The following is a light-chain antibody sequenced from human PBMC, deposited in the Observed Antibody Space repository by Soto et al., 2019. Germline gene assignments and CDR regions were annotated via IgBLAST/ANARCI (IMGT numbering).Light chain of an antibody. CDR3: QSYDSSLSGSV. CDR2: GNS. J-gene: IGLJ3*02. Sequence: QSVLTQPPSVSGAPGQRVTISCTGSSSNIGAGYDVHWYQQLLGTAPKLLIYGNSNRPSGVPDRFSGSKSGTSASLAITGLQADDEADYYCQSYDSSLSGSVFVGGTKLTVL. CDR1: SSNIGAGYD. V-gene: IGLV1-40*01.